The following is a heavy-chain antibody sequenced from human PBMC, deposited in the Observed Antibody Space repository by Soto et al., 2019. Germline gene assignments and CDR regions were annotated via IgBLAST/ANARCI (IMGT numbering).Heavy chain of an antibody. CDR1: GFTFSSYA. CDR3: AKPYYYDSSGYYYFDY. J-gene: IGHJ4*02. D-gene: IGHD3-22*01. Sequence: GGSLRLSCAASGFTFSSYAMSWVRQAPGKGLEWVSAISGSGGSTYYADSVKGRFTISRDNSKNTLYLQMNSLRAEDTAVYYCAKPYYYDSSGYYYFDYWGQGTLVTVSS. CDR2: ISGSGGST. V-gene: IGHV3-23*01.